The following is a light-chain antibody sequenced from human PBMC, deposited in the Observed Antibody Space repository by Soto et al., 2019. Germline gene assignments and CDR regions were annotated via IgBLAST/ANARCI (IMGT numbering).Light chain of an antibody. V-gene: IGKV1-5*03. CDR1: QSINSW. CDR2: KAS. J-gene: IGKJ1*01. Sequence: DIQMTQSPSTLSASVGDRVTITCRASQSINSWLAWYQQKPGKVPKLLIYKASSLESGVPSRFSCSGSGTEIPITISSLQPYDFAIYYCQQYNYYWTFGQGTEVDIK. CDR3: QQYNYYWT.